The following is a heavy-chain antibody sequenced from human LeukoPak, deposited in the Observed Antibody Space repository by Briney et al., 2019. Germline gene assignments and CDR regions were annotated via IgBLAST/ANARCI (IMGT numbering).Heavy chain of an antibody. CDR2: ISYDGSNK. V-gene: IGHV3-30*18. J-gene: IGHJ3*01. D-gene: IGHD2-2*01. CDR1: GFIFSSFG. Sequence: PGGSLRLSCAASGFIFSSFGIHWVRQAPGKGLEGVAVISYDGSNKFYADSVKGRFSVSRDNSKSTLILQMNSLRVDDTAVYYCAKDRSPVVLFDAFDVWGQGTMVTVSS. CDR3: AKDRSPVVLFDAFDV.